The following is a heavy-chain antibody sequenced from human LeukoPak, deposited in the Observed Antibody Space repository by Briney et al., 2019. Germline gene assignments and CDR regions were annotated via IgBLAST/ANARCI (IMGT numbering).Heavy chain of an antibody. CDR1: GGSFSGYY. CDR2: INHSGST. CDR3: ASIITDLPT. J-gene: IGHJ5*02. V-gene: IGHV4-34*01. D-gene: IGHD1-20*01. Sequence: ASETLSLTCAVYGGSFSGYYWSWIRQPPGKGLEWIREINHSGSTNYNPSLKSRVTISVDTSKNQFSLKLSSVTAADTAVYYCASIITDLPTWGQGTLVTVSS.